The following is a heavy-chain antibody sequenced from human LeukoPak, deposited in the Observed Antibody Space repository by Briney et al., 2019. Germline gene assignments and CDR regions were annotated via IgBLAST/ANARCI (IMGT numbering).Heavy chain of an antibody. CDR1: RYTFTTYY. CDR2: MNPNSGNT. Sequence: APVKVSCKASRYTFTTYYMHWVRQATGQGLEWMGWMNPNSGNTGYAQKFQGRVTMTRNTSISTAYMELSSLRSEDTAVYYCARGPSSYSSSWYTRAVGAFDIWGQGTMVTVSS. CDR3: ARGPSSYSSSWYTRAVGAFDI. D-gene: IGHD6-13*01. V-gene: IGHV1-8*02. J-gene: IGHJ3*02.